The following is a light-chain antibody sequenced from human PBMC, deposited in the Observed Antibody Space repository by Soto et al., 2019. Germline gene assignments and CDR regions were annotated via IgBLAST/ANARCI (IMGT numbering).Light chain of an antibody. J-gene: IGKJ1*01. Sequence: EIVLTQSPGTLSLSPGERATLSCRASQSVSNNYLAWYQQKPGQAPRLLIYGASSRATGIPDRFSGSGSGTDVTLTISRLEPEDFAVYYCQQYGSSPITFGQGTKVDI. CDR2: GAS. CDR1: QSVSNNY. CDR3: QQYGSSPIT. V-gene: IGKV3-20*01.